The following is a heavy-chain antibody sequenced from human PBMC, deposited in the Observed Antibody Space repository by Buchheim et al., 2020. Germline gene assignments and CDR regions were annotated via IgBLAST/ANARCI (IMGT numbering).Heavy chain of an antibody. CDR3: ARGSTPAALFQH. CDR1: GGSFSGYY. D-gene: IGHD2-15*01. Sequence: QVQLQQWGAGLLKPSETLSFTCAVYGGSFSGYYWSWSRQPPGKGLEWLGEINHSGSTNYNPSLKSRVNISVDTSKNQISLKLSSVTAADTAVYYCARGSTPAALFQHWGQGTL. J-gene: IGHJ1*01. V-gene: IGHV4-34*01. CDR2: INHSGST.